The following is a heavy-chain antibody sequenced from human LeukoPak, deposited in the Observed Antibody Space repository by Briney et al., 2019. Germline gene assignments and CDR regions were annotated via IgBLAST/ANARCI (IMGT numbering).Heavy chain of an antibody. J-gene: IGHJ4*02. CDR3: ARDQGYDYVWGSNRYGY. Sequence: GGSLRLSCAASGFTFNSHAMSWLRQAPGKVLEWVSAISGGGGSTYYADFVKGRFTISRDNSKNTLSLQMNSLRVEDTAVYYCARDQGYDYVWGSNRYGYWGQGTLVTVSS. V-gene: IGHV3-23*01. CDR1: GFTFNSHA. D-gene: IGHD3-16*02. CDR2: ISGGGGST.